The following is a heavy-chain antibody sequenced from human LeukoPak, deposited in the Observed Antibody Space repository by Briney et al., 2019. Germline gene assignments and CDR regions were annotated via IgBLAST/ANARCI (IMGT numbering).Heavy chain of an antibody. Sequence: GESLQISCKGSGYNFANDWIGWVRQMPGKGLEWVGRIRSKANSYATAYAASVKGRFTIPRDDSKNTAYLQMNSLKTEDTAVYYCTRYSSSGLDYWGQGTLVTVSS. J-gene: IGHJ4*02. CDR2: IRSKANSYAT. CDR3: TRYSSSGLDY. D-gene: IGHD6-13*01. V-gene: IGHV3-73*01. CDR1: GYNFANDW.